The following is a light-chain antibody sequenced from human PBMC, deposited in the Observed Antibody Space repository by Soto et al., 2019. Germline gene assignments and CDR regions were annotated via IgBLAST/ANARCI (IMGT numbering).Light chain of an antibody. CDR2: KAS. J-gene: IGKJ1*01. CDR3: QHYNIYSEA. CDR1: QTISSW. Sequence: DIQMTQSPSTLSGSVGDRVTITCRASQTISSWLAWYQQKPGKAPKLLLYKASTLKSGVPSRFSGSGSGTEFTLTISSLLPDDFATYYCQHYNIYSEAFGQGTKVELK. V-gene: IGKV1-5*03.